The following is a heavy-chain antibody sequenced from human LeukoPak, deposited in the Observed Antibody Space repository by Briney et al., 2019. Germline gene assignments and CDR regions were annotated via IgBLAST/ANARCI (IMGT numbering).Heavy chain of an antibody. CDR2: ISAHNGNT. D-gene: IGHD3-10*01. V-gene: IGHV1-18*04. Sequence: ASVKVSCKASGYTLTSYGISWVRQAPGQGLEWMGWISAHNGNTNYAQKLQGRVTMTTDTSTSTAYMELRSLRSDDTAVYYCARDEDIWFGEWHFDYWGQGTLVTVSS. J-gene: IGHJ4*02. CDR1: GYTLTSYG. CDR3: ARDEDIWFGEWHFDY.